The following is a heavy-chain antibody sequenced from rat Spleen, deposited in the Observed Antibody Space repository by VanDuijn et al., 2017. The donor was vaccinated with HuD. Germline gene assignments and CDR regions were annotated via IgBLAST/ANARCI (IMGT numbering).Heavy chain of an antibody. CDR2: ISTGGGGT. CDR1: GFTFSNYY. CDR3: ATYGGFIDY. D-gene: IGHD1-11*01. V-gene: IGHV5-27*01. Sequence: EVQLVESGGGLVQPGRSLKLSCAVSGFTFSNYYMAWVRQAPTKGLEWVAYISTGGGGTYYRDSVKGRFTISRDNAKSTLYLQMDSLRSGDTATYYCATYGGFIDYWGQGVVVTVSS. J-gene: IGHJ2*01.